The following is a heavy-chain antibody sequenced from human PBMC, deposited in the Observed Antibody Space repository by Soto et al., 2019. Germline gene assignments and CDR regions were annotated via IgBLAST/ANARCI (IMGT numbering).Heavy chain of an antibody. Sequence: SVKVSCKAYGGTFSSYAISWVRQAPGQGLEWMGGTIPIFGTANYAQKFQGRVTITAEKSTSTAYMELRSLRSEDTAVYYCAGRLKNIAAAGPGIYYYGMDVWG. CDR2: TIPIFGTA. D-gene: IGHD6-13*01. CDR3: AGRLKNIAAAGPGIYYYGMDV. J-gene: IGHJ6*02. V-gene: IGHV1-69*06. CDR1: GGTFSSYA.